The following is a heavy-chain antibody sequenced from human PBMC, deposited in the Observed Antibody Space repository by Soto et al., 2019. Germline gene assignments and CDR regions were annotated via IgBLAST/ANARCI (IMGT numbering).Heavy chain of an antibody. CDR3: AGWLDILILGDAFDI. J-gene: IGHJ3*02. D-gene: IGHD3-9*01. CDR1: GGSISSSSYY. V-gene: IGHV4-39*01. CDR2: IYYSGST. Sequence: SETLSLTCTVSGGSISSSSYYWGWIRQPPGKGLEWIGSIYYSGSTYYNPSLKSRVTISVDTSKNQFSLKLSSVTAADTAVYYCAGWLDILILGDAFDIWGQGTMVTVSS.